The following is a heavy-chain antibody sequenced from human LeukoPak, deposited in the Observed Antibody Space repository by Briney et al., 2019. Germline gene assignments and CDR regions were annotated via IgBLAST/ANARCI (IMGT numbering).Heavy chain of an antibody. Sequence: GESLKISCKGSGYSFTSHWIGWVRQMPGKGLEWMGIIYPGDSDTRYSPSFQGQVTISADKSISTAYLQWSSLKASDTAMYYCARPHHRSLYGDYYDYWGQGTLVTVSS. CDR2: IYPGDSDT. J-gene: IGHJ4*02. CDR3: ARPHHRSLYGDYYDY. D-gene: IGHD4-17*01. CDR1: GYSFTSHW. V-gene: IGHV5-51*01.